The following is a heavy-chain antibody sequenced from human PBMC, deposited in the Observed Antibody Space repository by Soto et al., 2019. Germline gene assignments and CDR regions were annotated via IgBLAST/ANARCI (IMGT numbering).Heavy chain of an antibody. CDR3: ARDMSSGYYTY. CDR1: GFTVSSNY. J-gene: IGHJ4*02. V-gene: IGHV3-53*02. CDR2: IYSGGST. Sequence: EVQLVETGGGLIQPGGSLRLSCAASGFTVSSNYMSWVRQAPGKGLEWVSVIYSGGSTYYADSVKGRFTISRDNSKNPLYLQMNSLRAEDTAVYYCARDMSSGYYTYWGQGTLVTVSS. D-gene: IGHD3-22*01.